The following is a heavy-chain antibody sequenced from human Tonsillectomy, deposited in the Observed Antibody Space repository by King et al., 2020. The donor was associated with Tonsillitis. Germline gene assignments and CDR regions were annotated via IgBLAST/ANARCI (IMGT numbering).Heavy chain of an antibody. V-gene: IGHV3-23*04. CDR3: ANNRQPSYGDYGTSSAFDF. CDR2: ISGSGGAT. CDR1: GFTFSSYA. J-gene: IGHJ3*01. D-gene: IGHD4-17*01. Sequence: VQLVESGGGLVQPGGSLTLSCVASGFTFSSYAMSWVRQAPGEGLEWVSTISGSGGATYYADSVKGRFTISRDSSKDTLYLQMNSLRADDTAVYYCANNRQPSYGDYGTSSAFDFWGLGTLVTVSS.